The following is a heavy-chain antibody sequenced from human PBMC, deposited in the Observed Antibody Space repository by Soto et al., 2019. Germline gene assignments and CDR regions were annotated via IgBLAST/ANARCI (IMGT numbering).Heavy chain of an antibody. V-gene: IGHV3-15*07. CDR1: GFSFNEAW. CDR3: TTGSVEGI. J-gene: IGHJ6*02. CDR2: IKTSAGGGAT. D-gene: IGHD2-15*01. Sequence: EVQLVESAGGLVKPGGSLRLSCVASGFSFNEAWMNWVRQAPGEGLGWVGRIKTSAGGGATDYAAPGQGRFTISRDDSKNALYLHMNSLRTDDTAIYYCTTGSVEGIWGQGTTVTVSS.